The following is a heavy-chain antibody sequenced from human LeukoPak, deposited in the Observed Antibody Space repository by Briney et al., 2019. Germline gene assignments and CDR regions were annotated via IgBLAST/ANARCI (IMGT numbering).Heavy chain of an antibody. CDR2: IKQYGNEK. D-gene: IGHD4-23*01. V-gene: IGHV3-7*01. J-gene: IGHJ4*02. CDR3: ARYIETPRRDLYY. CDR1: GFTLSSYW. Sequence: SGVSVRLSCAASGFTLSSYWMIWVRQAPGKGLESGARIKQYGNEKHYVDSVKGRFTITRDKAKNPVYLAMNTLRAQDTAVYYCARYIETPRRDLYYWGQGTLVTASS.